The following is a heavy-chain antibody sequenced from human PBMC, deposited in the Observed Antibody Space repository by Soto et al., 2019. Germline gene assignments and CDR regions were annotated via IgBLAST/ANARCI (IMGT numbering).Heavy chain of an antibody. D-gene: IGHD3-10*02. CDR3: ARDYVKLGMDV. CDR1: GSTFTAIT. V-gene: IGHV1-3*01. CDR2: IHAGSDNT. Sequence: QVQFVQSEAEVKEPGASVKVSCKASGSTFTAITLHWVRQAPGQRLEWMGCIHAGSDNTEYSQKFQDRLTITRDTSASIVYMELSILRSEDTALYYCARDYVKLGMDVWGQGTTVTVSS. J-gene: IGHJ6*02.